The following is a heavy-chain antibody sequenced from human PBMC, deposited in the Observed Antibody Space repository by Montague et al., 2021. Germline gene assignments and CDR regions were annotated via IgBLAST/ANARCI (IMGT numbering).Heavy chain of an antibody. V-gene: IGHV4-39*07. D-gene: IGHD6-13*01. Sequence: SETLSLTCTVSGASITSNFYYWGWTRQSPGKGLDWIGSIYYSGNSFYQPSLKSRITMAVDTSKNQFSLKPSSVTAADTAIYYCARVFSSWYVGWFDPWGQGTLVTVSS. J-gene: IGHJ5*02. CDR3: ARVFSSWYVGWFDP. CDR1: GASITSNFYY. CDR2: IYYSGNS.